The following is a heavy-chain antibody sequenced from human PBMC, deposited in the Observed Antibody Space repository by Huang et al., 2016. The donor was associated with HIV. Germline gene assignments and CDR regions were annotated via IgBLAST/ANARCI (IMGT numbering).Heavy chain of an antibody. J-gene: IGHJ3*02. Sequence: QVQLVQSGAEVMKPGASVKVSCKVSGYTLTDLSMHWVRQAPGKGLQWMGGFDPQDGETLYAQNVQGRLTMTEDTSTDTAYMELSSLRSEDAAVYYCATTMITIGGVTVDAFDIWGQGTMVTVSS. CDR1: GYTLTDLS. D-gene: IGHD3-16*02. CDR2: FDPQDGET. V-gene: IGHV1-24*01. CDR3: ATTMITIGGVTVDAFDI.